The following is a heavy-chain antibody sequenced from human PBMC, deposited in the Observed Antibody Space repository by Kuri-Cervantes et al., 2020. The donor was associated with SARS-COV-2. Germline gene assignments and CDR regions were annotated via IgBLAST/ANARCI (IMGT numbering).Heavy chain of an antibody. V-gene: IGHV1-46*01. J-gene: IGHJ4*02. Sequence: ASVKVSCKASGYTFSDHYMYWVRQAPGQGLEWMGIINPSGSGTRYPQKFQGRVSMTSDASTTTVYMELSSLRSEDTAVYYCARDHTWDWGPGTLVTVSS. D-gene: IGHD2/OR15-2a*01. CDR1: GYTFSDHY. CDR2: INPSGSGT. CDR3: ARDHTWD.